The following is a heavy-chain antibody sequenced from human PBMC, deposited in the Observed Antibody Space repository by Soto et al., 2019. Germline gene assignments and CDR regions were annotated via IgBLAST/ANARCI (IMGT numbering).Heavy chain of an antibody. V-gene: IGHV1-18*01. Sequence: VASVKVSCKASGYTFTSYGISWVRRSPGQGLEWMGWISAYNGNTNYAQKLQGRVTMTTDTSTSTAYMELRSLRSDDTAVYYCAREGVLQLWPSPGHYYYGMDVWGQGTTVTVSS. CDR2: ISAYNGNT. D-gene: IGHD5-18*01. J-gene: IGHJ6*02. CDR1: GYTFTSYG. CDR3: AREGVLQLWPSPGHYYYGMDV.